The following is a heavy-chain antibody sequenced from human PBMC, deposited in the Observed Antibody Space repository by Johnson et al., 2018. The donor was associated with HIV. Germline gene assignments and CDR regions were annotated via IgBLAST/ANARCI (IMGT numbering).Heavy chain of an antibody. CDR3: ARVGDSSSSLGAFDI. D-gene: IGHD6-6*01. CDR1: GFTVSTNY. J-gene: IGHJ3*02. V-gene: IGHV3-20*04. CDR2: INWNGGST. Sequence: VQLVESGGGLIQPGGSLRLSCAASGFTVSTNYMGWVRQAPGKGLEWVSGINWNGGSTGYADSVKGRFTISRDNANNSLYLQMNSLRAEDTALYYCARVGDSSSSLGAFDIWGQGTMVTVSS.